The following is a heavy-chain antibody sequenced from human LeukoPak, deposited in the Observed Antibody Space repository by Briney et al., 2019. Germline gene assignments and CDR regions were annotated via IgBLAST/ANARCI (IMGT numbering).Heavy chain of an antibody. J-gene: IGHJ6*02. CDR2: IYAGGGT. V-gene: IGHV3-53*01. CDR1: GFTVSSSF. CDR3: AREPSDIALDV. D-gene: IGHD2-15*01. Sequence: GGSLRLSCAASGFTVSSSFMNWVRQAPGKGREWVSVIYAGGGTSYADSVKGRFTISRDNSKNTLYLQMNSLRAEDTAVYYCAREPSDIALDVWGQGTTVTVSS.